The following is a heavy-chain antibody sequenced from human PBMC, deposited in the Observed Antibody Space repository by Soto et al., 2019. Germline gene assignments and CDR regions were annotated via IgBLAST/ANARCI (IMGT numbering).Heavy chain of an antibody. D-gene: IGHD3-10*01. CDR2: ISAHNGNT. J-gene: IGHJ4*02. CDR1: GYAFTTYG. CDR3: ARGRYGEY. V-gene: IGHV1-18*01. Sequence: QVHLVQSGAEVKKPGASVKVSCQGSGYAFTTYGITWVRQAPGQGREWMGWISAHNGNTNYAQKLQGRVTVTRDTSTSTAYMELRSLRYDDTAVYYFARGRYGEYWGQGALVTVSS.